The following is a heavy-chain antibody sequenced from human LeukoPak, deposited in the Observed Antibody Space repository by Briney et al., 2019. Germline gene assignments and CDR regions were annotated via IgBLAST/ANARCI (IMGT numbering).Heavy chain of an antibody. CDR2: TYYRSKWHN. Sequence: SQTLSLTCAVSGDSVSSSSAVWDWIRQSPSRGLEWLGRTYYRSKWHNEYAESVKSRISITSDTSKNQFSLQLNSVTPEDTAEYYCAGTTDYSSFLAFWGQGTLVTVSS. D-gene: IGHD4-11*01. CDR1: GDSVSSSSAV. CDR3: AGTTDYSSFLAF. V-gene: IGHV6-1*01. J-gene: IGHJ4*02.